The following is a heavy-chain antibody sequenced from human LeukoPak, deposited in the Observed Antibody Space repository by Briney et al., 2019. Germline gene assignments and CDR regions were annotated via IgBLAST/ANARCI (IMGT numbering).Heavy chain of an antibody. CDR2: ISGRGEST. CDR3: AKERQTGDYFTSDY. D-gene: IGHD4-17*01. CDR1: GFTFSSYT. J-gene: IGHJ4*02. Sequence: PGGSLRLPCAASGFTFSSYTMSWVRQAPGEGLEWLSAISGRGESTFYAPSVKGRFAISRDNSDNTLYLQMSSLRVDDTAVYFCAKERQTGDYFTSDYWGQGTLVTVSS. V-gene: IGHV3-23*01.